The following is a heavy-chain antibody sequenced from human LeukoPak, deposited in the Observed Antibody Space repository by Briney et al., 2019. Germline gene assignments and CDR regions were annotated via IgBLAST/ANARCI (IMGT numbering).Heavy chain of an antibody. J-gene: IGHJ5*02. Sequence: SVKVSCKASGGTFSSYAISWVRQAPGQGLEWMGRIIPILGIANYAQKFQGRVTITADKSTSTAYMELSSLRSEDTAVYYCARSIPPNVGYCSGGSCYSYWFDPWGQGTLVTVSS. V-gene: IGHV1-69*04. D-gene: IGHD2-15*01. CDR2: IIPILGIA. CDR3: ARSIPPNVGYCSGGSCYSYWFDP. CDR1: GGTFSSYA.